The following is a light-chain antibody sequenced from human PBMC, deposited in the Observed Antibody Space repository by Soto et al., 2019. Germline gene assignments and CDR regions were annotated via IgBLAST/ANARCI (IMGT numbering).Light chain of an antibody. CDR3: QQYYSTPFP. CDR1: QSVLYSSNNKNY. V-gene: IGKV4-1*01. Sequence: DIVMTQSPDSLAVSLGERATINCKSSQSVLYSSNNKNYLAWYQQKPGQPPKLLIYWASTRESGVPDRFSGSGSGTDFTLTISSLQAEDVAVYYYQQYYSTPFPFCGGTKVEIK. CDR2: WAS. J-gene: IGKJ4*01.